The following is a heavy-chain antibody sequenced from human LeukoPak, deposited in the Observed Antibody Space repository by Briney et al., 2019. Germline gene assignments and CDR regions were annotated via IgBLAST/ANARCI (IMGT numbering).Heavy chain of an antibody. V-gene: IGHV3-23*01. J-gene: IGHJ4*02. CDR1: GFTFRSYA. CDR2: ISGSGSST. CDR3: AKEGDYGDYYFDY. D-gene: IGHD4-17*01. Sequence: GGSLRLSCAASGFTFRSYAMSWVRKAPGKGLEWVSTISGSGSSTYYADSVKGRFTIPRDNSKNTLYLQMNSLRAEDTAVYYCAKEGDYGDYYFDYWGQGTLVTVSS.